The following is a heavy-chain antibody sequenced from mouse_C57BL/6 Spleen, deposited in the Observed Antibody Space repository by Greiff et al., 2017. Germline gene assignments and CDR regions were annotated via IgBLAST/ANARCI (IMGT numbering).Heavy chain of an antibody. CDR1: GYTFTSYW. D-gene: IGHD1-1*02. Sequence: QVQLQQPGAELVRPGSSVKLSCKASGYTFTSYWMHWVKQRPIQGLEWIGNIDPSDSETHYNQKFKDKATLTVDKSSSTAYMQLSSLTSEDSAVXYCARRVAGDAMDYWGQGTSVTVSS. J-gene: IGHJ4*01. CDR3: ARRVAGDAMDY. CDR2: IDPSDSET. V-gene: IGHV1-52*01.